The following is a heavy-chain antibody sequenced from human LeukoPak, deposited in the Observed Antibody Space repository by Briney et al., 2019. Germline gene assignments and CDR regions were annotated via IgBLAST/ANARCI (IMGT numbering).Heavy chain of an antibody. Sequence: PGGSLRLSCAASGFTFSSYWMTWVRQAPGKGLEWVANIKPDGSAGYYVDSVRGRFIISRDNAGNSLYLQMDSLRVEDTAVYYCTQNLVAAAGDHWGQGTLLIVSS. CDR3: TQNLVAAAGDH. D-gene: IGHD6-13*01. CDR2: IKPDGSAG. J-gene: IGHJ4*02. CDR1: GFTFSSYW. V-gene: IGHV3-7*01.